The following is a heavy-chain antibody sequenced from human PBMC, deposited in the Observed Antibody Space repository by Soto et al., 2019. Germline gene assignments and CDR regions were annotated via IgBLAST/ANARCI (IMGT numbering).Heavy chain of an antibody. CDR2: IIPNSGGT. J-gene: IGHJ6*02. V-gene: IGHV1-2*02. CDR3: ARQLRASASYDGMDV. CDR1: GYNFREYN. D-gene: IGHD3-10*01. Sequence: QVQLLQSGAEVKKPGASVKVSCKASGYNFREYNMHWVRQAPGQGPEWLGWIIPNSGGTEYEQRFQGRVTMTRDTSKNMVYMELSSLTSDDAAVYYCARQLRASASYDGMDVWGQGTPVAVS.